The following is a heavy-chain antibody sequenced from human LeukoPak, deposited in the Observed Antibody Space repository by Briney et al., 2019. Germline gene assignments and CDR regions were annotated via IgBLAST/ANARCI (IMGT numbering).Heavy chain of an antibody. Sequence: SGPTLVKPTQTLTLTCTFSGFSLTTSGMRVSWIRQPPGRALEWLACIDWDDDKVYSTSLSTRLTISKDTSKNQVVLTMTNMDPVDTATYHCARAYGSGSYSWFDPWGQGTPVTVSP. CDR2: IDWDDDK. CDR3: ARAYGSGSYSWFDP. CDR1: GFSLTTSGMR. D-gene: IGHD3-10*01. V-gene: IGHV2-70*04. J-gene: IGHJ5*02.